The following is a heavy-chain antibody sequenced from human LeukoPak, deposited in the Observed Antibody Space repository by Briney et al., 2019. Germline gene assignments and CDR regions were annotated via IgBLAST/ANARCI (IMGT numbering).Heavy chain of an antibody. CDR3: ARLDRSGYEMGGTWFDP. CDR2: IYYTGST. CDR1: GASIRSSY. V-gene: IGHV4-59*08. D-gene: IGHD3-22*01. J-gene: IGHJ5*02. Sequence: PSETLSLTCTVSGASIRSSYWSWLRQPPGKGLEWIGYIYYTGSTNSNPSLKSRVTVSVDTYKNQFSLKLSSMTAADTAVYYCARLDRSGYEMGGTWFDPWGQGTLVTVSS.